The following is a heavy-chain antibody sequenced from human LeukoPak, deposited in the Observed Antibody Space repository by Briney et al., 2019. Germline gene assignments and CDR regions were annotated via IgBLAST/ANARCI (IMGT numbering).Heavy chain of an antibody. CDR3: ARDHYYDSSGYYGFDY. Sequence: ASVKVSCKASGYTFTSYGISWVRQAPGQGLEWMGWISAYNGNTNYAQKFQGRVTMTTDTSTSTAYMELRSLRSDDTAVYYCARDHYYDSSGYYGFDYWGQGTLVTVSS. V-gene: IGHV1-18*01. CDR2: ISAYNGNT. D-gene: IGHD3-22*01. J-gene: IGHJ4*02. CDR1: GYTFTSYG.